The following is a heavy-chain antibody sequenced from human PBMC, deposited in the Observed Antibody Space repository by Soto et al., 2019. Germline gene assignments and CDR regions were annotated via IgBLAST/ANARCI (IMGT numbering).Heavy chain of an antibody. CDR1: GFTFSSYA. D-gene: IGHD3-9*01. CDR3: AKDQDGLRYFDWLSQTPMYYYYGMDV. CDR2: ISGSGGST. Sequence: GGSLRLSCAASGFTFSSYAMSWVRQAPGKGLEWVSAISGSGGSTYYADSVKGRFTISRDNSKNTLYLQMNSLRAEDTAVYYCAKDQDGLRYFDWLSQTPMYYYYGMDVWGQGTTVTVSS. J-gene: IGHJ6*02. V-gene: IGHV3-23*01.